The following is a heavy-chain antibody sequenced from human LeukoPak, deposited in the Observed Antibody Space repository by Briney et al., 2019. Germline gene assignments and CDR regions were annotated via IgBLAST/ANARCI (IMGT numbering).Heavy chain of an antibody. Sequence: SETLSLTCTVSGGSISSSSYYWGWIRQPPGKGLEWIGSIYYSGSTYYNPSLKSRVTISVDTSKNRFSLKLSSVTAADTAVYYCARERREGGHRPSYYYYYYMDVWGKGTTVTISS. CDR1: GGSISSSSYY. CDR2: IYYSGST. J-gene: IGHJ6*03. D-gene: IGHD1-26*01. CDR3: ARERREGGHRPSYYYYYYMDV. V-gene: IGHV4-39*07.